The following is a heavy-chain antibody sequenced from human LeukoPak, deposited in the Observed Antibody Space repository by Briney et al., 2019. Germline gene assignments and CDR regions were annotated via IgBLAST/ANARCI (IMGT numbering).Heavy chain of an antibody. CDR3: ATWGDGYNSDN. CDR2: IKSKTDGGTT. CDR1: GFTFSNAW. Sequence: GGSLRLSCAASGFTFSNAWMSWVRQAPGKGLEWVGRIKSKTDGGTTDYAAPVKGRFTISRDDSKNTLYLQMNSLRAEDTAVYYCATWGDGYNSDNWGQGTLVTVSS. V-gene: IGHV3-15*01. D-gene: IGHD5-24*01. J-gene: IGHJ4*02.